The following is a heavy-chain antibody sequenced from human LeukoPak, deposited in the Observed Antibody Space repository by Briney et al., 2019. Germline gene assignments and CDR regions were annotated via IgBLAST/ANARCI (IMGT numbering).Heavy chain of an antibody. D-gene: IGHD1-26*01. J-gene: IGHJ3*02. CDR2: IIPIFGTA. V-gene: IGHV1-69*13. CDR3: ARSRAWDTDAFDI. Sequence: GASVKVSCKASGGTFSSYAISWVRQAPGQGLEWMGGIIPIFGTANYAQKFQGRVTITADESTSTAYMELSSLRSEDTAVYYCARSRAWDTDAFDIWGQGTMVTVSS. CDR1: GGTFSSYA.